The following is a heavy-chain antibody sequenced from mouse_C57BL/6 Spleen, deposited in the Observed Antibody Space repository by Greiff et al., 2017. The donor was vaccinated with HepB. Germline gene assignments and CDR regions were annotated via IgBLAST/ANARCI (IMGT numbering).Heavy chain of an antibody. J-gene: IGHJ2*01. Sequence: QVQLKQPGAELVKPGASVKVSCKASGYTFTSYWMHWVKQRPGQGLEWIGRIHPSDSDTNYNQKFKGKATLTVDKSSSTAYMQLSSLTSEDSAVYYCATCSSYYFDYWAKAPLSQSPQ. D-gene: IGHD1-3*01. CDR3: ATCSSYYFDY. CDR2: IHPSDSDT. V-gene: IGHV1-74*01. CDR1: GYTFTSYW.